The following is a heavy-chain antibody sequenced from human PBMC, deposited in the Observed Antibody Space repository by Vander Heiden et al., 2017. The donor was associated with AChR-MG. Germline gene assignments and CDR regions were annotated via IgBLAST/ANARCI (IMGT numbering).Heavy chain of an antibody. CDR2: IFSSDEA. D-gene: IGHD3-22*01. V-gene: IGHV2-26*01. Sequence: QVTLKESGPVLVKPTETLTLTCSVSGVSLSDTRVGVTWIRQPPGKALEWLAHIFSSDEASYTTSLKSRLTISKDSSKSQVVLVMTNMDPVDTATYYCARIRVDLGMILTSWGQGTLGTVSS. CDR1: GVSLSDTRVG. J-gene: IGHJ5*02. CDR3: ARIRVDLGMILTS.